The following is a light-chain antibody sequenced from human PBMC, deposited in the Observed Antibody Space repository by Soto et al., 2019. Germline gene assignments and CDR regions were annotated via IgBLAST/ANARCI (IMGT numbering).Light chain of an antibody. J-gene: IGKJ4*01. V-gene: IGKV3-15*01. CDR3: QQYHNWLT. CDR2: GPS. CDR1: QSVSSN. Sequence: EIVMTQSPATLSVSPGERATLSCRASQSVSSNLAWYQQKPGQAPRLLIYGPSTRATGIPARFSGSGSGTEFTLTISSLQSEDFAVYYCQQYHNWLTFGGGTKVEIK.